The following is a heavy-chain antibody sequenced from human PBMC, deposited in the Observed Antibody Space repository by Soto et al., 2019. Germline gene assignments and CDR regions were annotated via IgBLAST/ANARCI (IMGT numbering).Heavy chain of an antibody. CDR1: GFIFSNYG. D-gene: IGHD4-17*01. J-gene: IGHJ4*02. V-gene: IGHV3-33*01. CDR3: ARVATVPNREVDY. CDR2: IWHDGTNK. Sequence: QVQLVESGGGVVQPGRSLRLSCAASGFIFSNYGMHWLRQAPGKGLEWVAVIWHDGTNKMYADALKGRFSISRDNSKNTVFLQMNSLSAEDTAIYYCARVATVPNREVDYWGQGTLVTVSS.